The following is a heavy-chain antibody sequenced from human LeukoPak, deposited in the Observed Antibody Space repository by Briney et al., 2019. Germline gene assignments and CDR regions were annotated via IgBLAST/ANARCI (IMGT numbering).Heavy chain of an antibody. D-gene: IGHD5-24*01. Sequence: ASVKVSCKASRYTVTSYYMHWVRQAPGQGLEWMAILNPSGGSSNYAQKFQGRATLTRATSTGTVYMELSSLRSEDTAVYYCASVYKHGMDVWGQGTTVIVSS. J-gene: IGHJ6*02. CDR1: RYTVTSYY. CDR2: LNPSGGSS. V-gene: IGHV1-46*01. CDR3: ASVYKHGMDV.